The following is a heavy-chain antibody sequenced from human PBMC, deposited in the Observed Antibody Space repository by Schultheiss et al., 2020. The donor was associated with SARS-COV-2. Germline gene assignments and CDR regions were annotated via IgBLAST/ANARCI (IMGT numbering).Heavy chain of an antibody. J-gene: IGHJ3*02. D-gene: IGHD3-22*01. V-gene: IGHV4-4*07. CDR1: GGSISSYY. Sequence: SETLSLTCTVSGGSISSYYWSWIRQPAGKGLEWIGRIYTSGSTNYNPSLKSRVTISVDTSKNQFSLKLSSVTAADTAVYYCARQDSRTLGFAFDIWGQGTMVTVSS. CDR2: IYTSGST. CDR3: ARQDSRTLGFAFDI.